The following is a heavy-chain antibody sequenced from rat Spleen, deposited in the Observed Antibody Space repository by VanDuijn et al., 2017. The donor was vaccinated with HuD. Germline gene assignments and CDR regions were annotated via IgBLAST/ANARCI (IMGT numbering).Heavy chain of an antibody. J-gene: IGHJ4*01. V-gene: IGHV5-25*01. CDR1: GFIFNNYD. CDR3: ARHAGDYGSFFDY. Sequence: EVQLVESGGGLVQPGGSLQVSCAASGFIFNNYDMAWVRQAPGKGLEWIASITNTGDSTYYLDSVKGRFTISRNNAKSTLYLQMDSLRSEDTATYYCARHAGDYGSFFDYWGQGASVTVSS. D-gene: IGHD1-3*01. CDR2: ITNTGDST.